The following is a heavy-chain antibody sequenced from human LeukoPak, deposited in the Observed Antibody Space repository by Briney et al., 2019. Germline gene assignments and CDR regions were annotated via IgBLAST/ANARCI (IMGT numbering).Heavy chain of an antibody. Sequence: SQTLSLTCAISGDSVSSNSAAWNWIRQSPSRGLEWLGRTYYRSKWYNDYAVSVKSQITINPDTSKNQFSLQLNSVTPEDTAVYYCAREREISGYSGYDSPFDYWGQGTLVTVSS. V-gene: IGHV6-1*01. CDR1: GDSVSSNSAA. CDR2: TYYRSKWYN. CDR3: AREREISGYSGYDSPFDY. J-gene: IGHJ4*02. D-gene: IGHD5-12*01.